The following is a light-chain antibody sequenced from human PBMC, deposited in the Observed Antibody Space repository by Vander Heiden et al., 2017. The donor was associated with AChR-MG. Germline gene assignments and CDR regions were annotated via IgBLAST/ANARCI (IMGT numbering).Light chain of an antibody. CDR3: SSYTSSSTLV. V-gene: IGLV2-14*03. Sequence: QSALTQPASVSGSPGQSITISFTGSSSDVGGYNYVSWYQQHPGKAPKLMIYDVSNRPSGLSSRFSGSKSGNTASLTISGLQTEDETDYYCSSYTSSSTLVFGTGTKVTVL. CDR1: SSDVGGYNY. CDR2: DVS. J-gene: IGLJ1*01.